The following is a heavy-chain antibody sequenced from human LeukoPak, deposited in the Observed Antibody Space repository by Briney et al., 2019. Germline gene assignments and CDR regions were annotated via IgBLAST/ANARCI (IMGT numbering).Heavy chain of an antibody. CDR3: ARAYYDSSVDY. V-gene: IGHV4-59*08. CDR1: GGSISSYY. D-gene: IGHD3-22*01. Sequence: SETLSLTCTVSGGSISSYYWSWIRQPPGKGLEWIGYIYYSGSTNYNPSLKSRVTISVDTSKNQFSLKLSSVTAADTAVYYCARAYYDSSVDYWGQGTLVTVSS. J-gene: IGHJ4*02. CDR2: IYYSGST.